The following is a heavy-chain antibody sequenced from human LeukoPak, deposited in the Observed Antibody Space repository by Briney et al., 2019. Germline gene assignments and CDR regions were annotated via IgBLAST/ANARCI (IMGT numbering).Heavy chain of an antibody. CDR3: AKDMGGYYDSSGYSDY. Sequence: GGSLRLSCAASGFTFDDYAMHWVRQAPGKGLEWVSGISWNSGSIGYADSVKGRFTISRDNAKNSLYLQMNSLRAEDTALYYCAKDMGGYYDSSGYSDYWGQRTLVTLSS. CDR2: ISWNSGSI. J-gene: IGHJ4*02. CDR1: GFTFDDYA. D-gene: IGHD3-22*01. V-gene: IGHV3-9*01.